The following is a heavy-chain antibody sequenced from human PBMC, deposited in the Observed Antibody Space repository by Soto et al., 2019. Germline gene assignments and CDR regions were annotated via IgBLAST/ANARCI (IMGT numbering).Heavy chain of an antibody. CDR2: IFPSDSQV. V-gene: IGHV5-51*01. CDR1: GYSFSNFW. D-gene: IGHD3-22*01. J-gene: IGHJ4*02. Sequence: PGESLKISCQGSGYSFSNFWIGWVRQMPGRGLEWMGIIFPSDSQVKYTPSFQGHVTISADTSITTAYLQWDTLEASDSAIYYCARHSAGNAYYYLDGYFDSWGQGTPVTVSS. CDR3: ARHSAGNAYYYLDGYFDS.